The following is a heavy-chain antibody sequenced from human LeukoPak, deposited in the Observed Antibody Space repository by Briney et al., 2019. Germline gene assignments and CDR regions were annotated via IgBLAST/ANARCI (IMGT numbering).Heavy chain of an antibody. CDR2: INHSGST. J-gene: IGHJ4*02. Sequence: SETLSLTCAVYGGSFSGYYWSWIRQPPGKGLEWIGEINHSGSTNYNPSLKSRVTISVDTSKNQFSLKLSSVTAADTAVYYCARGSRAGSRFLGWLLYFDYWGQGTLVTVSS. V-gene: IGHV4-34*01. CDR1: GGSFSGYY. D-gene: IGHD3-3*01. CDR3: ARGSRAGSRFLGWLLYFDY.